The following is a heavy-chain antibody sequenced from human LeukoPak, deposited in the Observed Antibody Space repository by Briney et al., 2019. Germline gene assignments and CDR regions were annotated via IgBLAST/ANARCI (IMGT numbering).Heavy chain of an antibody. CDR2: IYYSGST. CDR1: GGSISSYY. D-gene: IGHD2-15*01. CDR3: ARSVYCSGGSCLYGMDV. J-gene: IGHJ6*02. Sequence: PSGTLSLTCTVSGGSISSYYWSWIRQPPGKGLEWIGYIYYSGSTNYNPSLKSRVTISVDTSKNQFSLKLSSVTAADTAVYYCARSVYCSGGSCLYGMDVWGQGTTVTVSS. V-gene: IGHV4-59*08.